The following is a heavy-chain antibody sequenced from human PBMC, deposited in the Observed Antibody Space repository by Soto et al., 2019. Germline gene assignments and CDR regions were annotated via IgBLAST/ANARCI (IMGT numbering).Heavy chain of an antibody. CDR2: INHSGST. V-gene: IGHV4-34*01. CDR3: ARGLDDCVWGSYRYWFDP. Sequence: SETLSLTCAVYGGSFSGYYWSWIRQPPGKGLEWIGEINHSGSTNYNPSLKSRVTISVDTSKNQFSLKLSPVTAADTAVYYCARGLDDCVWGSYRYWFDPWGQGTLVTVSS. CDR1: GGSFSGYY. J-gene: IGHJ5*02. D-gene: IGHD3-16*02.